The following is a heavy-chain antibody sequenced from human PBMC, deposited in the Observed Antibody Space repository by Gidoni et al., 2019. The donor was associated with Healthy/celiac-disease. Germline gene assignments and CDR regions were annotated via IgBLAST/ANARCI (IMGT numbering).Heavy chain of an antibody. J-gene: IGHJ2*01. Sequence: QLQLQESGPGLVKPSETLSLTCTVSGGSISSSSYYWGWIRQPPGKGLEWIGSIYYSGSTYYNPSLKSRVTISVDTSKNQFSLKLSSVTAADTAVYYCARPPSPSYWYFDLWGRGTLVTVSS. CDR2: IYYSGST. V-gene: IGHV4-39*01. CDR3: ARPPSPSYWYFDL. CDR1: GGSISSSSYY.